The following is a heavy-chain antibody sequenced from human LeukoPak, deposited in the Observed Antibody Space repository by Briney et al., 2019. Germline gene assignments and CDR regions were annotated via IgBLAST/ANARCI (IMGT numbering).Heavy chain of an antibody. CDR1: GGSISSGGYS. D-gene: IGHD3-10*01. Sequence: SQTLSLTCAVSGGSISSGGYSWSWIRQPPGKGLEWIGYIYHSGSTYYNPSLQSRVTISVDTSKNQFSLKLSSVTAADTAVYYCASESMVPRSTGWGQGTLVTVSS. J-gene: IGHJ4*02. CDR2: IYHSGST. CDR3: ASESMVPRSTG. V-gene: IGHV4-30-2*01.